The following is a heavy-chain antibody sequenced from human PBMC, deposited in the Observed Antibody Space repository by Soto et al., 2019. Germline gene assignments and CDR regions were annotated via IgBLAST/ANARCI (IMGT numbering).Heavy chain of an antibody. CDR3: ARDRSTMIVVVDEAFDI. CDR1: GYTFTSYA. V-gene: IGHV1-3*01. CDR2: INAGNGNT. Sequence: VASVKVSCKASGYTFTSYAMHWVRQAPGQRLEWMGWINAGNGNTKYSQKFQGRVTITRDTSASTAYMELSSLRSEDTAVYYCARDRSTMIVVVDEAFDIWGQGTMVTVSS. D-gene: IGHD3-22*01. J-gene: IGHJ3*02.